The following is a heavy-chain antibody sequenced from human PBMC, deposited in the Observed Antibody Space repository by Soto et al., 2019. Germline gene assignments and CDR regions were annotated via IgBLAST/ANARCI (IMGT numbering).Heavy chain of an antibody. D-gene: IGHD6-19*01. J-gene: IGHJ3*02. Sequence: EVQLVESGGGLVKPGGSLRLSCAASGFTFSSYSMNWVRQAPGKGLEWVSSISSSSSYIYYADSVKGRFIISRDNAKSSLYQQMNSLRAEGTAVYYCARWQWLAVRSCDAFDIWGQGTMVTVSS. CDR2: ISSSSSYI. CDR3: ARWQWLAVRSCDAFDI. V-gene: IGHV3-21*01. CDR1: GFTFSSYS.